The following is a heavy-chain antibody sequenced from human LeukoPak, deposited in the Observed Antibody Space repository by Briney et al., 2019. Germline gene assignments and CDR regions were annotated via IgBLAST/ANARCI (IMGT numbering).Heavy chain of an antibody. V-gene: IGHV3-7*03. CDR3: AKGRATVTTDDAFDI. CDR1: GFTFSTYW. Sequence: GGSLRLSCAASGFTFSTYWMSWVRQAPGKGLEWVANIKQDGNEKYCVDSVKGRFTISRDNAKNSLYLQMNSLRAEDMALYYCAKGRATVTTDDAFDIWGQGTMVTVSS. D-gene: IGHD4-17*01. J-gene: IGHJ3*02. CDR2: IKQDGNEK.